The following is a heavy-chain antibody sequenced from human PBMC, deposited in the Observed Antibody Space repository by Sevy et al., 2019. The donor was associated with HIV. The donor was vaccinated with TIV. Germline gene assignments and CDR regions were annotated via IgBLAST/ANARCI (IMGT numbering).Heavy chain of an antibody. D-gene: IGHD3-10*01. J-gene: IGHJ3*02. CDR2: ISYDGRNK. CDR1: GFTFSSYA. V-gene: IGHV3-30*04. Sequence: GGSLRLSCAASGFTFSSYAMHWVRQAPGKGLEWVAVISYDGRNKYYADSVKGRFTISRDNSKNTLYLQMNSLRAEDKAVYYCWVVHGEYDDFDIWGKGTMVTVSS. CDR3: WVVHGEYDDFDI.